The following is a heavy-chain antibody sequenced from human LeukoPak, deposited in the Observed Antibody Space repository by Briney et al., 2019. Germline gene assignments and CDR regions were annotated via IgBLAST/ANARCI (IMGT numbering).Heavy chain of an antibody. D-gene: IGHD3-3*01. CDR2: FDPEDGET. Sequence: ASVKVSCRASGYIFTGYYMHWVRQAPGKGLEWMGGFDPEDGETIYAQKFQGRVTMTEDTSTDTAYMELSSLRSEDTAVYYCATGPPPFGVVPYGMDVWGQGTTVTVSS. CDR3: ATGPPPFGVVPYGMDV. V-gene: IGHV1-24*01. J-gene: IGHJ6*02. CDR1: GYIFTGYY.